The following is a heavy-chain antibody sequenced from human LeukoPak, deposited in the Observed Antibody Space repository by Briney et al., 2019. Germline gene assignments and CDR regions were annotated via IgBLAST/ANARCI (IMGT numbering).Heavy chain of an antibody. J-gene: IGHJ6*03. D-gene: IGHD6-13*01. CDR2: ISYDGSNK. CDR3: ARRQQLVPYGYYYYYMDV. CDR1: GFTFSSYA. V-gene: IGHV3-30*04. Sequence: PGGSLRLSCAASGFTFSSYAMHWVRQAPGKGLEWVTVISYDGSNKYYADSVKGRFTISRDNSKNTLYLQMNSLRAEDTAVYYCARRQQLVPYGYYYYYMDVWGKGTTVTVSS.